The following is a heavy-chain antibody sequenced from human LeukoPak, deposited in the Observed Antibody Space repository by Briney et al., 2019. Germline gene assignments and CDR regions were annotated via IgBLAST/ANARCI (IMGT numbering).Heavy chain of an antibody. J-gene: IGHJ3*02. Sequence: SETLSLTCAVYGGSFSGYYWSWIRQPPGKGLEWIGEINHSGSTNYNPSLKSRVSISVDTSKNQFSLKLSSVTAADTAVYYCARDSGYCNGGSCYVLNGFDIWGQGTMVTVSS. V-gene: IGHV4-34*01. CDR1: GGSFSGYY. D-gene: IGHD2-15*01. CDR2: INHSGST. CDR3: ARDSGYCNGGSCYVLNGFDI.